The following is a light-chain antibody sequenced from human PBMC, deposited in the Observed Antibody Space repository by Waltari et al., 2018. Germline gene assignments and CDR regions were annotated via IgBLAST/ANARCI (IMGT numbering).Light chain of an antibody. CDR2: KAS. CDR1: QSISSW. J-gene: IGKJ1*01. CDR3: QQDNSYWT. Sequence: DIQMTQSPSTLSASVGDRVTITCRASQSISSWLAWYQQKPGKAPKLLIYKASSLESGVPSRVSGSGSGTEFTLTNRSLQPYDFSTYYCQQDNSYWTFGQGTKVEIK. V-gene: IGKV1-5*03.